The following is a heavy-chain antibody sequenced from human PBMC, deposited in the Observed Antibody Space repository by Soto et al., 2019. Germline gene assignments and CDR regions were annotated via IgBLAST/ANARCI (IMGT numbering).Heavy chain of an antibody. Sequence: SETLSLTCTVSGGSISSYYWSWIRQPPGKGLEWIGYIYYSGSTNYNPSLKSRVTISVDTSKNQFSLKLSSVTAADTAVYYCAREGGGDSRFDYWGQGTLVTVSS. CDR3: AREGGGDSRFDY. CDR1: GGSISSYY. J-gene: IGHJ4*02. D-gene: IGHD3-16*01. CDR2: IYYSGST. V-gene: IGHV4-59*01.